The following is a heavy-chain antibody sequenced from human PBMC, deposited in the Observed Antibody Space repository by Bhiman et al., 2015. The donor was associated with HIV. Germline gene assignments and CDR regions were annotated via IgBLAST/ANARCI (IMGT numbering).Heavy chain of an antibody. CDR1: GFTVSSNY. CDR3: AKVPYSSSWTYYYYYYMDV. V-gene: IGHV3-66*02. D-gene: IGHD6-13*01. Sequence: DVQLVESGGDLVQPGGSLRLSCAASGFTVSSNYMSWVRQAPGKGLEWVSVIYSGGSTYYADSVKGRFTISRDNSRNTLYLQMISLTAEDTAVYYCAKVPYSSSWTYYYYYYMDVWGKGTTVTVS. J-gene: IGHJ6*03. CDR2: IYSGGST.